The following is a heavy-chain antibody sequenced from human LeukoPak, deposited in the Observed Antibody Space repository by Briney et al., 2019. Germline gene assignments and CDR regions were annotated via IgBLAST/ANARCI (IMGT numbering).Heavy chain of an antibody. V-gene: IGHV1-46*01. J-gene: IGHJ4*02. CDR1: GYTFTSYY. D-gene: IGHD1-1*01. Sequence: GASVKVSFKASGYTFTSYYMHWVRQAPGQGLEWMGIINPSGGSTSYAQKFQGRVTMTRDTSTSTVYMELSSLRSEDTAVYYCARDYNPLRTTSGIDYWGQGTLVTVSS. CDR3: ARDYNPLRTTSGIDY. CDR2: INPSGGST.